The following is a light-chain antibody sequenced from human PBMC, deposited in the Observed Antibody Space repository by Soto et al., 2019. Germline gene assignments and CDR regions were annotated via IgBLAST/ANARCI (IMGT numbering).Light chain of an antibody. CDR2: KAS. Sequence: DIQMTQSPSTLSASVGDRVTITCRASQSISSWLAWYQQKAGKAPKLLIYKASSLESGVPARFSGSRSDTQFTLTISSLQPNYFEPNNRQHNNSYPPYTFGQGTKLEI. V-gene: IGKV1-5*03. CDR3: QHNNSYPPYT. CDR1: QSISSW. J-gene: IGKJ2*01.